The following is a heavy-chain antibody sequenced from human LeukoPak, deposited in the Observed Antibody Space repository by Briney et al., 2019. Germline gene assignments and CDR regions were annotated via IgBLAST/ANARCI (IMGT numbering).Heavy chain of an antibody. D-gene: IGHD6-13*01. J-gene: IGHJ5*02. CDR1: GFTFGKYW. CDR3: ARRGIAAAGSVDP. Sequence: GGSLRLSCVASGFTFGKYWMSWVRQAPGKGLEWVANIKLDGSEKNYVDSVKGRFTISRDNSKNTLYLQMNSLRAEDTAVYYCARRGIAAAGSVDPWGQGTLVTVSS. V-gene: IGHV3-7*01. CDR2: IKLDGSEK.